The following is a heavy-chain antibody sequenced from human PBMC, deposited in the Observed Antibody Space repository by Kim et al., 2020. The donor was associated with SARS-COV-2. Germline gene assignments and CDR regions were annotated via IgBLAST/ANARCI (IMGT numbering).Heavy chain of an antibody. Sequence: TYGQNCQGRVTMTRDTSTSTVYMELSSLRSEDTAVYYCARGDGYNPSFDFWGQGTLVTVSS. CDR3: ARGDGYNPSFDF. D-gene: IGHD5-12*01. J-gene: IGHJ4*02. V-gene: IGHV1-46*01.